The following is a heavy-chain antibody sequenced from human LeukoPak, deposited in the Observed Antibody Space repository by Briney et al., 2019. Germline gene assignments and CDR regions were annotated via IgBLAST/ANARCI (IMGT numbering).Heavy chain of an antibody. D-gene: IGHD6-19*01. CDR1: GGTFSSYA. V-gene: IGHV1-69*05. Sequence: ASVKVSCKASGGTFSSYAISWVRQAPRQGLEWMGGIIPIFGTANYAQKFQGRVTITTDESTSTAYMELSSLRSEDTAVYYCATYSSGWLFDYWGQGTLVTVSS. J-gene: IGHJ4*02. CDR3: ATYSSGWLFDY. CDR2: IIPIFGTA.